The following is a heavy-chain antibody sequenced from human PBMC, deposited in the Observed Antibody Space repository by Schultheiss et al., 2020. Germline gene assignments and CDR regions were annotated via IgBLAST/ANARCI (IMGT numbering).Heavy chain of an antibody. CDR3: AREGGYYDSSGYQDY. CDR2: INSDGSST. J-gene: IGHJ4*02. D-gene: IGHD3-22*01. V-gene: IGHV3-74*01. CDR1: GFTFSSYW. Sequence: GGSLRLSCAASGFTFSSYWMSWVRQAPGKGLVWVSRINSDGSSTSYADSVKGRFTISRDNAKNTLYLQMNSLRAEDTAVYYCAREGGYYDSSGYQDYWGQGTLVTVSS.